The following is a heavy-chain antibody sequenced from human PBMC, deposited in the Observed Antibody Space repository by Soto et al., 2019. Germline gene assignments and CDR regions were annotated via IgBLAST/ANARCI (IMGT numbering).Heavy chain of an antibody. CDR2: INHSGST. D-gene: IGHD6-13*01. CDR3: ARCLLYSSSWYDTDWFDP. CDR1: GGSFSGYY. Sequence: PSETLSLTCAVYGGSFSGYYWSWIRQPPGKGLEWIGEINHSGSTNYNPSLKSRVTISVDTSKNQFSLKLSSVTAADTAVYYCARCLLYSSSWYDTDWFDPWGQGTLVTVSS. V-gene: IGHV4-34*01. J-gene: IGHJ5*02.